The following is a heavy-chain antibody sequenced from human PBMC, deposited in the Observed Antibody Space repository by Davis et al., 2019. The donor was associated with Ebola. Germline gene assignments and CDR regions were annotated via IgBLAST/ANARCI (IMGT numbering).Heavy chain of an antibody. CDR2: LNHSGST. J-gene: IGHJ4*02. CDR1: CGSFSGYY. Sequence: MPSETLSLTCAVYCGSFSGYYWSWIRQPPGKGLEWIGELNHSGSTNYNPSLKSRVTISVDTSKNQFSLKLSSVTAADTAVYYCARAVQWAFDYWGQGTLVTVSS. V-gene: IGHV4-34*01. D-gene: IGHD1-26*01. CDR3: ARAVQWAFDY.